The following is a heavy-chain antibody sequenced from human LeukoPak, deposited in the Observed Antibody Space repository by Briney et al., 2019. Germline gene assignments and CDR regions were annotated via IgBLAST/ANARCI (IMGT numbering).Heavy chain of an antibody. CDR2: IKQDGSQK. V-gene: IGHV3-7*01. CDR1: GFTYSSYW. J-gene: IGHJ6*02. CDR3: ARDQGYCSGGSCYHAGYYGMDV. D-gene: IGHD2-15*01. Sequence: GGSLRLSCAASGFTYSSYWMSWVRQARGKGVEGVANIKQDGSQKYYVDSVKGRFTISRDNAKNSLYLQMNSLRAEDTAVYYCARDQGYCSGGSCYHAGYYGMDVWGQGTTVTVSS.